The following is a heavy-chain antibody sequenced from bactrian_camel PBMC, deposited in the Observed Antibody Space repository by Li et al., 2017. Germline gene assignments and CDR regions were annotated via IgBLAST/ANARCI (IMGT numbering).Heavy chain of an antibody. CDR2: GS. CDR1: GIDIINFC. D-gene: IGHD3*01. CDR3: KIDFLSSFAWGTCTAVARRNY. Sequence: HVQLVESGGGSVQAGGSLRLECAPGIDIINFCVGWFRQAPGKEREGAAAGSFYARSVEGRFTISQDNAENTVYLQMDSLKAEDTAMYYCKIDFLSSFAWGTCTAVARRNYWGQGTQVTVS. J-gene: IGHJ4*01. V-gene: IGHV3S53*01.